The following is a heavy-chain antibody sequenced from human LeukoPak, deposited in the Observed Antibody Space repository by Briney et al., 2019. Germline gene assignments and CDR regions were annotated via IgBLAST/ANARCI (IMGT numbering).Heavy chain of an antibody. CDR2: INHSGST. J-gene: IGHJ4*02. Sequence: PSETLSLTCAVYGGPFSGYYWSWIRQPPGKGLEWIGEINHSGSTNYNPSLKSRVTISVDTSQNQFSLNQSSVTAADTAVYYCARAVIGGDYGGYYFDYWGQGTLVTVSS. D-gene: IGHD4-17*01. CDR3: ARAVIGGDYGGYYFDY. CDR1: GGPFSGYY. V-gene: IGHV4-34*01.